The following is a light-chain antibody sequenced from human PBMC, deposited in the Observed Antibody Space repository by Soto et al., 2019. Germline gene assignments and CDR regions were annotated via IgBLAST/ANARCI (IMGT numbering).Light chain of an antibody. J-gene: IGKJ5*01. CDR2: SAS. V-gene: IGKV3-20*01. Sequence: EGVFTQSPGTPSLSPGERAPPSFRASQSVSGDYLAWYQQKPGQAPRLLIYSASLKPAGIPDRFSGSGSATDFTLTISRLEPEDFALFYCHQYGSSPITFGQGTRLEIK. CDR1: QSVSGDY. CDR3: HQYGSSPIT.